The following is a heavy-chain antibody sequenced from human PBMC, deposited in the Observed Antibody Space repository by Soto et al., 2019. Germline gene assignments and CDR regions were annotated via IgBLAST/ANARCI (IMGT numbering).Heavy chain of an antibody. D-gene: IGHD5-12*01. Sequence: QVQLVQSGAEVKKPGASVKVSCKASGYTFTSYDINWVRQATGQGLEWMGWMNPNSGNTGYAQKFQGRVTMTRNTSISTAYMELSSLKSEDTAGYYWARGPDGSYYYYYYMDVWGKGTTVTVSS. CDR1: GYTFTSYD. V-gene: IGHV1-8*01. CDR3: ARGPDGSYYYYYYMDV. CDR2: MNPNSGNT. J-gene: IGHJ6*03.